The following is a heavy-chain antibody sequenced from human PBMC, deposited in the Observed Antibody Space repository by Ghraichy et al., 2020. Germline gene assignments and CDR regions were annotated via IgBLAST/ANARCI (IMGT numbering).Heavy chain of an antibody. CDR3: ARLTSGYSYGPYWYFDL. CDR1: GGSISSSSYY. Sequence: SETLSLTCTVSGGSISSSSYYWGWIRQPPGKGLEWIGSIYYSGSTYYNPSLKSRVTISVDTSKNQFSLKLSSVTAADTAVYYCARLTSGYSYGPYWYFDLWGRGTLVTVSS. D-gene: IGHD5-18*01. CDR2: IYYSGST. J-gene: IGHJ2*01. V-gene: IGHV4-39*01.